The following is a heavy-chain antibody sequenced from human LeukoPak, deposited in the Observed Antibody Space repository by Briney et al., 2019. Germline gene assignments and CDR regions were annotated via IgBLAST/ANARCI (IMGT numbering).Heavy chain of an antibody. D-gene: IGHD2-21*01. CDR2: IYYSGST. V-gene: IGHV4-59*01. Sequence: PSETLSLTCTVSGGSISSYYWSWIRQPPGKGLEWIGYIYYSGSTNYNPSLKSRVTISVDTSKNQFSLKLSSVTAADTAVYYCARDGTYCGGDCPSDYWGQGTLVTVSS. J-gene: IGHJ4*02. CDR3: ARDGTYCGGDCPSDY. CDR1: GGSISSYY.